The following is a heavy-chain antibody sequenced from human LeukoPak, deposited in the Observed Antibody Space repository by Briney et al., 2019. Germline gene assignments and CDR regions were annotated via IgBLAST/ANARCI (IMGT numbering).Heavy chain of an antibody. V-gene: IGHV1-69*10. CDR3: MLGVIPG. J-gene: IGHJ1*01. CDR1: GGTFTKYV. Sequence: ASVKVSCKASGGTFTKYVISWVREAPGQGLEWMGRFIPVHDTANYAHKFQGRVILTADKSTSTAYMELTSLRSEDTAVYCAMLGVIPGWGQGTLITVSS. D-gene: IGHD2-2*01. CDR2: FIPVHDTA.